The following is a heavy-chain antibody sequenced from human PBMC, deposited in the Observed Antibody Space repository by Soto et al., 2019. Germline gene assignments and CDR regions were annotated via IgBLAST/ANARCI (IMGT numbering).Heavy chain of an antibody. D-gene: IGHD2-2*01. V-gene: IGHV1-69*06. CDR3: AREDSTTLTDYYYGMAV. CDR1: GGTFSIYS. J-gene: IGHJ6*01. Sequence: SVNVSFKACGGTFSIYSIILGLHSPVQWLEWMGGIIPIFGTANYAQKFQGRVTITADKSTSTAYMEMSSLRSEDTAAYYCAREDSTTLTDYYYGMAVWGQGNTITVSS. CDR2: IIPIFGTA.